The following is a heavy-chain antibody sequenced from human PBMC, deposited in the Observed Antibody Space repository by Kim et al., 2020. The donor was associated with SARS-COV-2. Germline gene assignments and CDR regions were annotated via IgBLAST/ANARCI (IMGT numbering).Heavy chain of an antibody. J-gene: IGHJ4*02. CDR1: GFTFSSYG. CDR3: AKDGDAVWGVEGLSQGPLDY. V-gene: IGHV3-30*18. CDR2: ISYDGSNK. Sequence: GGSLRLSCAASGFTFSSYGMHWVRQAPGKGLEWVAVISYDGSNKYYADSVKGRFTISRDNSKNTLYLQMNSLRAEDTAVYYCAKDGDAVWGVEGLSQGPLDYWGQGTLVTVSS. D-gene: IGHD3-10*01.